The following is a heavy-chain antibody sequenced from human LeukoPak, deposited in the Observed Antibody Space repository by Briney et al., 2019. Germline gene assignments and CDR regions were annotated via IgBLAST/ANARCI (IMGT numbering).Heavy chain of an antibody. CDR3: ARHSSRWTPNRNFDY. J-gene: IGHJ4*02. D-gene: IGHD2/OR15-2a*01. V-gene: IGHV4-61*05. CDR2: IYYSGST. CDR1: GGSISSSSYY. Sequence: SETLSLTCTVSGGSISSSSYYWSWIRQPPGKGLEWIGYIYYSGSTNYNPSLKSRVTISVDTSKNQFSLKLSSVTAADTAVYYCARHSSRWTPNRNFDYWGQGTLVTVSS.